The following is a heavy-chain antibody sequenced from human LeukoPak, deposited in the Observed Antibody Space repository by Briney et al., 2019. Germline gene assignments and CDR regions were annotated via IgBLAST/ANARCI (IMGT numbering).Heavy chain of an antibody. CDR3: ARRVGGTPDY. J-gene: IGHJ4*02. D-gene: IGHD1-26*01. V-gene: IGHV3-23*01. Sequence: GGSLRLSCAASGFLISNDVMTWVRQAPGKGLEWVSAIGADGHSTDYANSVKGRFTISRDNSKNTLYLQMNSLSTEDTALYYCARRVGGTPDYWGRGTLVTVSS. CDR1: GFLISNDV. CDR2: IGADGHST.